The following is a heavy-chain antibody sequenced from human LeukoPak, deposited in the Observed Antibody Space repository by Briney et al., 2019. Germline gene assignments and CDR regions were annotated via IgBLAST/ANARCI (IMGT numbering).Heavy chain of an antibody. CDR3: ARAETGYSSSWYFDY. CDR2: VSTSGSYI. D-gene: IGHD6-13*01. Sequence: PGGSLRLSCAASGFTLSNYRMNWVRQAPGKGLEWVSSVSTSGSYIYYADSVKGRFTISRDNAKNSPYLQMNSLRAEDTAVYYCARAETGYSSSWYFDYWGQGTLVTVSS. CDR1: GFTLSNYR. V-gene: IGHV3-21*01. J-gene: IGHJ4*02.